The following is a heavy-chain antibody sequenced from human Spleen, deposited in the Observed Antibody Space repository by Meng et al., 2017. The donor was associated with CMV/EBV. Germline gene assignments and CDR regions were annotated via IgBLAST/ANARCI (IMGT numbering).Heavy chain of an antibody. V-gene: IGHV4-31*02. J-gene: IGHJ5*02. CDR3: ARTYIVVGSDPSRKELLFDP. CDR1: IGGYY. CDR2: IYYSGST. Sequence: IGGYYWSWIRQHPGKGLEWIGYIYYSGSTYYNPSLKSRVTISVDTSKNQFSLKLSSVTAADTAVYYCARTYIVVGSDPSRKELLFDPWGQGTLVTVSS. D-gene: IGHD2-2*01.